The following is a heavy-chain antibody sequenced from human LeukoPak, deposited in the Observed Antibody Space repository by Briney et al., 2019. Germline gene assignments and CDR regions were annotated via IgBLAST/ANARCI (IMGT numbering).Heavy chain of an antibody. J-gene: IGHJ4*02. Sequence: SETLSLTCTVSGGSISSSSYYWGWIRQPPGKGLEWIGSIYYSGSTYYNPSLKSRVTISVDTSKNQFSLKLSSVTAADTAVYYCAREAIARSGYKGYWGQGTLVTVSS. D-gene: IGHD3-22*01. CDR2: IYYSGST. CDR3: AREAIARSGYKGY. V-gene: IGHV4-39*07. CDR1: GGSISSSSYY.